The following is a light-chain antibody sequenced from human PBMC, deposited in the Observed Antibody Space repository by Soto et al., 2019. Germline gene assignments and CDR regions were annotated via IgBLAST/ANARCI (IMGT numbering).Light chain of an antibody. CDR2: WAS. CDR1: QSVLYSSNNKNY. CDR3: KQYYSTPWT. V-gene: IGKV4-1*01. Sequence: DIVMTQSPDSLAVSLGERATINCKSSQSVLYSSNNKNYLAWYQQKPGQPPKLLIYWASTRESGVTDRFSGSESGKDFTLTISSLQAEDVAVYNCKQYYSTPWTFGQVTKVEIK. J-gene: IGKJ1*01.